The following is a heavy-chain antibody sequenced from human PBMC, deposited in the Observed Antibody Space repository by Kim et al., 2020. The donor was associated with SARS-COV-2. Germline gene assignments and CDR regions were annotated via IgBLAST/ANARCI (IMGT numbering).Heavy chain of an antibody. J-gene: IGHJ4*02. CDR1: GFTFSSYA. CDR2: ISGSGGST. CDR3: ARDGVFYLDY. Sequence: GGSLRLSCAASGFTFSSYAMSWVRQAPGKGLEWVSAISGSGGSTYYADSVKGRFTISRDNAKNTLYLQLNSLRDEDTAVYYCARDGVFYLDYWGQGTLVTASS. D-gene: IGHD2-8*01. V-gene: IGHV3-23*01.